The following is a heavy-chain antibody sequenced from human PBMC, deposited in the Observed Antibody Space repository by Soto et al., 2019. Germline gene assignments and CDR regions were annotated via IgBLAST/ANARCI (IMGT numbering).Heavy chain of an antibody. CDR2: IRSKFNSYAT. J-gene: IGHJ4*02. Sequence: VQLVESGGGLVQPGGSLKLSCAASGFTFSGAAMHWVRQASGKGLEWVGRIRSKFNSYATEYAASVNGRFTISRDDSKNTAYLQMNSLKTEDTAVYYCTRRAYTSGWHFDYWGQGTLVTVSS. D-gene: IGHD6-19*01. CDR1: GFTFSGAA. CDR3: TRRAYTSGWHFDY. V-gene: IGHV3-73*01.